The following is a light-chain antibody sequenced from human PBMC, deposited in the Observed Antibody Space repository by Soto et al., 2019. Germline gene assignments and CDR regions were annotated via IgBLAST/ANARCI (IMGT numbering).Light chain of an antibody. V-gene: IGLV2-23*02. J-gene: IGLJ7*01. CDR1: SSDVGSYNL. CDR3: CSYAGSRRAV. Sequence: QSVLTQPASVSGSPGQSITISCTGTSSDVGSYNLVSWYQQHPGKAPKLMIYEVSKRPSGVSNRFSGSKSGNTASLTISGLQAEDEADYYCCSYAGSRRAVFGGGTQLTVL. CDR2: EVS.